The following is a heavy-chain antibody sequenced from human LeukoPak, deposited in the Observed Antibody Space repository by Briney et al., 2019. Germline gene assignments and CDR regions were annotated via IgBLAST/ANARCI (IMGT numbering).Heavy chain of an antibody. V-gene: IGHV3-21*01. Sequence: GGSLRLSCAASGFTFSSYSMNWVRQAPGKGLEWVSSISSSSSYINYADSVKGRFTISRDNAKNSLYLKINRLRAEDTAVYYCARDSFGYRGPFDPWGQGTLVTVSS. CDR2: ISSSSSYI. CDR1: GFTFSSYS. CDR3: ARDSFGYRGPFDP. J-gene: IGHJ5*02. D-gene: IGHD5-24*01.